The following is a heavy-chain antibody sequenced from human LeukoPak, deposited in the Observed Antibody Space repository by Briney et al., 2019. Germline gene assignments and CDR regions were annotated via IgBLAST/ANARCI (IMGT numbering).Heavy chain of an antibody. Sequence: GASVKVSCKASGYTFTSYGISCVRQAPGQGLEWMGWISAYNSNTNYAQKLQGRVTMTTDTSTSTAYMELRSLRSDDTAVYYCARRIAYCSGGSCYSAPYYYYYMDVWGKGTTVTVSS. CDR1: GYTFTSYG. D-gene: IGHD2-15*01. CDR2: ISAYNSNT. CDR3: ARRIAYCSGGSCYSAPYYYYYMDV. V-gene: IGHV1-18*01. J-gene: IGHJ6*03.